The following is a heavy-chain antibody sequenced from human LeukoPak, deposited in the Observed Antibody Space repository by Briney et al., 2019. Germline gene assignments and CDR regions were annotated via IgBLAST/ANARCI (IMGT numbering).Heavy chain of an antibody. J-gene: IGHJ4*02. Sequence: GGSLRLSCATSGFTFSNYAMTWVRQTPGKGLECVSAITIGGDTHYADSVKGRFTVSRDNSENTLYMQMNSLRAEDTAVYYCAKCAAGGGSCYGWNWGQGTLVTVSS. CDR1: GFTFSNYA. D-gene: IGHD2-15*01. V-gene: IGHV3-23*01. CDR3: AKCAAGGGSCYGWN. CDR2: ITIGGDT.